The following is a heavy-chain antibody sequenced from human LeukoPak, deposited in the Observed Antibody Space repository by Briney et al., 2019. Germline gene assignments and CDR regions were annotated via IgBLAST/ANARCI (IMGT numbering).Heavy chain of an antibody. J-gene: IGHJ4*02. CDR3: VKAKYYSWSDGSSFDC. CDR1: GFTFSDYA. CDR2: IMSNGRST. V-gene: IGHV3-64D*06. Sequence: PGGSLRLSCSGSGFTFSDYAMFWVRQAPGKGLEYVSAIMSNGRSTYLVDTVKDRFTISRDNSKNMLYLQMSSLRPEDTAVYYCVKAKYYSWSDGSSFDCWGQGTLVTVSS. D-gene: IGHD1-1*01.